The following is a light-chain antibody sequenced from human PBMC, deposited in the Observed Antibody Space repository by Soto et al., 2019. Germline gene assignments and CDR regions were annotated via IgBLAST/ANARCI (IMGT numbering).Light chain of an antibody. J-gene: IGKJ5*01. CDR3: QQYNTWPPST. Sequence: ERVMTQSPATLSIAPGERATLFCRASESIGNNLAWYQQKPGQVPRLLMYGASTRATGIPARFSGSGSGTEFTLTISNLQSEDFAVYYCQQYNTWPPSTFGQGTRLEI. V-gene: IGKV3-15*01. CDR1: ESIGNN. CDR2: GAS.